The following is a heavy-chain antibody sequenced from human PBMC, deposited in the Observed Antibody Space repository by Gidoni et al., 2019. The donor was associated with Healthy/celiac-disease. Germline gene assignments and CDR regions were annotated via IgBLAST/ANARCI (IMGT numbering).Heavy chain of an antibody. V-gene: IGHV1-18*04. CDR3: ARVVVPAAILYYYYMDV. CDR1: GYTFTSYG. J-gene: IGHJ6*03. CDR2: ISAYNGNT. D-gene: IGHD2-2*01. Sequence: QVQLVQSGAEVKKPGASVKVSCKASGYTFTSYGISWVRQAPGQGLEWMGWISAYNGNTNYAQKLQGRVTMPTDPSTSTAYMELRSLRSDDTAVYYCARVVVPAAILYYYYMDVWGKGTTVTVSS.